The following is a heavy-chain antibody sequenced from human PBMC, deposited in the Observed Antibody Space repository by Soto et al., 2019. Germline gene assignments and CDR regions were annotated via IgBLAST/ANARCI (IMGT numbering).Heavy chain of an antibody. V-gene: IGHV3-23*01. D-gene: IGHD6-19*01. CDR3: AKDLGLLAFLYSSGWFPFDY. CDR1: GFTFSSYA. Sequence: GGSLRLSCAASGFTFSSYAMSWVRQAPGKGLEWVSAISGSGGSTYYADSVKGRFTISRDNSKNTLYLQMNSLRAEDTAVYYCAKDLGLLAFLYSSGWFPFDYWGQGTLVTVSS. CDR2: ISGSGGST. J-gene: IGHJ4*02.